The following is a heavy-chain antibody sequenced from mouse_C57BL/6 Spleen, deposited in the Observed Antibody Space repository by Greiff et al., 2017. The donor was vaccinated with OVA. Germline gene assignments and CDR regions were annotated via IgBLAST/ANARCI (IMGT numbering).Heavy chain of an antibody. D-gene: IGHD2-3*01. V-gene: IGHV7-3*01. J-gene: IGHJ2*01. CDR3: ARYDYDGYYEDD. CDR2: IRNKANGYTT. CDR1: GFTFTDYY. Sequence: EVNLVESGGGLVQPGGSLSLSCAASGFTFTDYYMGWVRQPPGKALEWLGFIRNKANGYTTEYSASVKGRFTISRDNSKSILYLQMNALRAEDRATYYCARYDYDGYYEDDWGQGTTRTVSS.